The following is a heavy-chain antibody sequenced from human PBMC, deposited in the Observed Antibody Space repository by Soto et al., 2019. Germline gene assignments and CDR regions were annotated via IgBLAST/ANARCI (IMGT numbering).Heavy chain of an antibody. CDR2: ISAYNGNT. CDR3: ARVYGDYVKDPDWYFDL. Sequence: QVQLVQSGAEVKKPGASVKVSCKASGYTFTSYGISWVRQAPGQGLEWMGWISAYNGNTNYAQKLQGRVTMTTDTSTSTAYMELRSLRSEDTAVYYCARVYGDYVKDPDWYFDLWGRGTLVTVSS. CDR1: GYTFTSYG. J-gene: IGHJ2*01. V-gene: IGHV1-18*01. D-gene: IGHD4-17*01.